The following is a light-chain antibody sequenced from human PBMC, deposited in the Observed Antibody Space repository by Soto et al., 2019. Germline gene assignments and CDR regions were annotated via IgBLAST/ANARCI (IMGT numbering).Light chain of an antibody. CDR2: WAS. J-gene: IGKJ1*01. CDR3: QQYYSNPRT. V-gene: IGKV4-1*01. Sequence: DIVMTQSPDSLAVSLGERATINCRSSQTVLYSSNNKNYLAWYQQKPGQPPKLLIYWASTRESGVPDRFSGSGSGTDFTLTISSLPAEDVAVYYCQQYYSNPRTFGQGTKVEIK. CDR1: QTVLYSSNNKNY.